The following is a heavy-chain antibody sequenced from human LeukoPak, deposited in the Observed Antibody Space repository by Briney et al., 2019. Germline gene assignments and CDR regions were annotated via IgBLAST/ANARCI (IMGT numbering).Heavy chain of an antibody. CDR1: GFTFSSYA. Sequence: GGSLRLSCAASGFTFSSYAMHWVRQAPGKGLEWVAVISYDGGNKYYADSVKGRFTISRDNSKNTLYLQMNSLRAEDTAVYYCAREDYDILTGYYYYGMDVWGKGTTVTVSS. CDR3: AREDYDILTGYYYYGMDV. D-gene: IGHD3-9*01. V-gene: IGHV3-30*04. CDR2: ISYDGGNK. J-gene: IGHJ6*04.